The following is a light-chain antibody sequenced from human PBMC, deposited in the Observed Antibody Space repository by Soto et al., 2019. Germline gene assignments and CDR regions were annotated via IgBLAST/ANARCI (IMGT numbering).Light chain of an antibody. CDR1: SSNIANNY. Sequence: QSVLTQPPSLSAAPGQTVTISCSGSSSNIANNYVSWYQQLPGTAPKLLIYENDKRPSGIPDRFSGSKSGTSATLGITGLQTGDEADYYCATWDSSLSAYVFGTGTKVTVL. CDR3: ATWDSSLSAYV. J-gene: IGLJ1*01. V-gene: IGLV1-51*02. CDR2: END.